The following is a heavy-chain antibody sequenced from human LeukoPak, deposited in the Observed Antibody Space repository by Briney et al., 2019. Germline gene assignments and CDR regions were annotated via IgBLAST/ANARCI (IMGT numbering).Heavy chain of an antibody. CDR2: IYHSGST. J-gene: IGHJ4*02. CDR3: ARAHGGTMVRGVIETLYYFDY. D-gene: IGHD3-10*01. CDR1: GGSFSGYY. V-gene: IGHV4-30-2*01. Sequence: SETLSLTCAVYGGSFSGYYWSWIRQPPGKGLEWIGYIYHSGSTYYNPSLKSRVTISVDRSKNQFSLKLSSVTAADTAVYYCARAHGGTMVRGVIETLYYFDYWGQGTLVTVSS.